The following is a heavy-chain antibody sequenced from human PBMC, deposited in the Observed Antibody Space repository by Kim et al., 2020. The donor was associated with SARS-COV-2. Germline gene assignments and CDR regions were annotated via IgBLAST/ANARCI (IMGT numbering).Heavy chain of an antibody. D-gene: IGHD1-26*01. CDR1: GFTFSSYA. J-gene: IGHJ6*02. V-gene: IGHV3-23*01. Sequence: GGSLRLSCAASGFTFSSYAMSWVRQAPGKGLEWVSAISGSGGSTYYADSVKGRFTISRDNSKNTLYLQMNSLRAEDTAVYYCAKGGGPSGSYYRNYYYGMDVWGQGTTVTVSS. CDR2: ISGSGGST. CDR3: AKGGGPSGSYYRNYYYGMDV.